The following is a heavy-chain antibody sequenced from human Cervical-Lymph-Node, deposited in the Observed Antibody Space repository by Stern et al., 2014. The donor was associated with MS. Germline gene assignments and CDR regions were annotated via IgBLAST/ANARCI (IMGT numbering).Heavy chain of an antibody. CDR1: GGSISSYY. CDR2: IYYSGST. J-gene: IGHJ4*02. V-gene: IGHV4-59*01. CDR3: ARGEAGDY. D-gene: IGHD3-16*01. Sequence: QVQLQESGPGLVKPSETLSLTCTVSGGSISSYYWSWIRQPPGKRLEWIGYIYYSGSTNYNPSLKSRVTISVDTSKNQFSLKLSSVTAADTAVYYCARGEAGDYWGQGTLVTVSS.